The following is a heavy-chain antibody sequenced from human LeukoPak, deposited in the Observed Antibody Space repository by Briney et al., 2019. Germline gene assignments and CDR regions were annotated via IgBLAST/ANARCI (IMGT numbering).Heavy chain of an antibody. CDR3: AREGDYDFWSGYYTGGAYYYGMDV. D-gene: IGHD3-3*01. Sequence: GGSLRLSCAASGFTFSSYWMSWVRQAPGKGLEWVANIKQDGSEKYYVDSVKGRFTISRDNAKNSLYLQMNSLRAEDTAVYYCAREGDYDFWSGYYTGGAYYYGMDVWGQGTTVTVSS. CDR2: IKQDGSEK. CDR1: GFTFSSYW. V-gene: IGHV3-7*01. J-gene: IGHJ6*02.